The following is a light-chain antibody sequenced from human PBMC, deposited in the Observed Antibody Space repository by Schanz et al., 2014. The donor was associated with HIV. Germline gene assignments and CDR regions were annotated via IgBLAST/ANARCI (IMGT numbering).Light chain of an antibody. CDR3: GAWDSGRRAVV. V-gene: IGLV1-40*01. CDR1: SSNIGAGYD. J-gene: IGLJ2*01. CDR2: GDS. Sequence: QSVLTQPPSLSGAPGQRISLSCNGSSSNIGAGYDVHWYQQLPGTAPKLLIYGDSNRPSGVPDRFSGSKSGTSATLGITGLQTGDEADYYCGAWDSGRRAVVFGGGTKLTVL.